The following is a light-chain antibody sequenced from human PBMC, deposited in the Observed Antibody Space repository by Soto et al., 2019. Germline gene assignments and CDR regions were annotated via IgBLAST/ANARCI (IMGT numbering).Light chain of an antibody. CDR2: WAS. CDR3: QQYYSNPELT. Sequence: IVMTQSPESLAVSLGERATINCKSSQSLLYTSNNKNYLAWFQQKPGQPPRLLIYWASTRESGVPDRFSGSGSGTDFTLTISSLQSEDVAVYYCQQYYSNPELTFGGGTKVEIK. CDR1: QSLLYTSNNKNY. J-gene: IGKJ4*01. V-gene: IGKV4-1*01.